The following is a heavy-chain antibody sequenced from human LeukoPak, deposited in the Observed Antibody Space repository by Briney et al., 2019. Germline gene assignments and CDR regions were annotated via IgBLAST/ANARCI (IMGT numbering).Heavy chain of an antibody. CDR2: INPNSGGT. D-gene: IGHD3-22*01. CDR3: ASEYKYDSSGANAFDI. J-gene: IGHJ3*02. V-gene: IGHV1-2*02. CDR1: GYTFTGYY. Sequence: ASVKVSCKASGYTFTGYYMHWVRQAPGQGLEWMGWINPNSGGTNYAQKFQGRVTMTRDTSISTAYMELSRLRSDDTAVYYCASEYKYDSSGANAFDIWGQGAMVTVSS.